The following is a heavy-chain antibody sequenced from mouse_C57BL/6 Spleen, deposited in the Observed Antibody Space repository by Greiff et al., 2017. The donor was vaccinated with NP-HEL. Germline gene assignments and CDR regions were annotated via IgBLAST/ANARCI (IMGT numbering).Heavy chain of an antibody. J-gene: IGHJ1*03. CDR2: INYDGSST. V-gene: IGHV5-16*01. D-gene: IGHD1-1*01. CDR1: GFTFSDYY. CDR3: AREVITTVVASYWYFDV. Sequence: EVKVVESEGGLVQPGSSMKLSCTASGFTFSDYYMAWVRQVPEKGLEWVANINYDGSSTYYLDSLKSRFIISRDNAKNILYLQMSSLKSEDTATYYCAREVITTVVASYWYFDVWGTGTTVTVSS.